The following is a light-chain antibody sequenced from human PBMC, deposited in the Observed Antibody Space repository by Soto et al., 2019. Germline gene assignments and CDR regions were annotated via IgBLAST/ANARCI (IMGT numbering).Light chain of an antibody. V-gene: IGKV3D-20*02. J-gene: IGKJ5*01. CDR2: GAS. CDR3: QQRSNWPIT. Sequence: EIVLTQSPGTLSLSPGERATLSCRASQSVTNRYLAWYQQKPGQAPRLLIYGASSRATGIPDRFSGSGSGTDFTLTISRLEPEDFAVYYCQQRSNWPITFGQGTRLEIK. CDR1: QSVTNRY.